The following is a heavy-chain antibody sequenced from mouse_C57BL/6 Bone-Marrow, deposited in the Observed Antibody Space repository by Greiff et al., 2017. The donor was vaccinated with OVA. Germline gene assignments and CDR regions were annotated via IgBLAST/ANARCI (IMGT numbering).Heavy chain of an antibody. D-gene: IGHD2-1*01. CDR3: ARFYYVS. Sequence: EVKVVESGGDLVKPGGSLKLSCAASGFTFSSYGMSWVRQTPDKRLEWVATISSGGSYTYYPDSVKGRFTISRDNAKNTLYLQMSSLKSEDTAMYYCARFYYVSWGTGTTVTVSS. V-gene: IGHV5-6*01. CDR2: ISSGGSYT. CDR1: GFTFSSYG. J-gene: IGHJ1*03.